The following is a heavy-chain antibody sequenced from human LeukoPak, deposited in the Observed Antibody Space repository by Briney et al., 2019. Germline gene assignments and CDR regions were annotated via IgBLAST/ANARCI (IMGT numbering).Heavy chain of an antibody. Sequence: SETLSLTCTVSGGSISSSSYYWGWIRQPPGKGLEWIGYIYYSGSTYYNPSLRSRLTISVDTSKDQFSLKLRSVTAADTAVYYCARDNRDDYYDSSGFFGAFDIWGQGTMVTVSS. CDR1: GGSISSSSYY. V-gene: IGHV4-31*03. CDR3: ARDNRDDYYDSSGFFGAFDI. CDR2: IYYSGST. D-gene: IGHD3-22*01. J-gene: IGHJ3*02.